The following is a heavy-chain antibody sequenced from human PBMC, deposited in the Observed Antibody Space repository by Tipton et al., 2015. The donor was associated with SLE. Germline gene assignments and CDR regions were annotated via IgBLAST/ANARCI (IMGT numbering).Heavy chain of an antibody. V-gene: IGHV3-21*01. CDR2: ISSSSSYI. J-gene: IGHJ3*02. CDR3: AKGAYDYVWGSYRDAFDI. Sequence: GSLRLSCAASGFTFSSYSMNWVRQAPGKGLEWVSSISSSSSYIHYADSVKGRFTISRDNAKNSLYLQMNSLRAEDTAVYYCAKGAYDYVWGSYRDAFDIWGQGTMVTVSS. CDR1: GFTFSSYS. D-gene: IGHD3-16*02.